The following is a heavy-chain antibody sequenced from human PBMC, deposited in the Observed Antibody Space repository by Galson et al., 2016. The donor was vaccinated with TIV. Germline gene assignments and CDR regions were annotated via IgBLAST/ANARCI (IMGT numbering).Heavy chain of an antibody. Sequence: YRFSSYWIGWVRQRPGKGLEWLGIIFPDDSDTRYSPSLEGQVTFSADKSIRTAYLQWSSLKASDTAIYYCARHFRYSDSSGYHYFDSWGQGTMVTVSS. J-gene: IGHJ4*02. V-gene: IGHV5-51*01. CDR3: ARHFRYSDSSGYHYFDS. CDR1: YRFSSYW. CDR2: IFPDDSDT. D-gene: IGHD3-22*01.